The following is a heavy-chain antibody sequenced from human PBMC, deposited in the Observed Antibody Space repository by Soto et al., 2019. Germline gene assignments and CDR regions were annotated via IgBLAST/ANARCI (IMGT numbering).Heavy chain of an antibody. J-gene: IGHJ5*02. CDR1: GFTFSSYA. CDR2: ISYDGSNK. CDR3: ARVFFRLELRGWFDP. D-gene: IGHD1-7*01. V-gene: IGHV3-30-3*01. Sequence: LRLSCAASGFTFSSYAMHWVRQAPGKGLEWVAVISYDGSNKYYADSVKGRFSISRDNSKNTLYLQMNSLRAEDTAVYYCARVFFRLELRGWFDPWGQGTLVTVSS.